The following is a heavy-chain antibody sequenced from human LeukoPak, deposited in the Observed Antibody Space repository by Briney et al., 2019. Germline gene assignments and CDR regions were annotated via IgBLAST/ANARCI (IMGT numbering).Heavy chain of an antibody. J-gene: IGHJ3*02. CDR1: GGSISSYY. Sequence: SETLSLTCTVSGGSISSYYWSWIRQPPGKGLEWIGYIYYSGSTNYNPSLKSRVTISVDTSKNQFSLKLSSVTAADTAVYYCARDLVPPGGYPSHSHDAFDIWGQGTMVTVSS. CDR3: ARDLVPPGGYPSHSHDAFDI. CDR2: IYYSGST. D-gene: IGHD2-8*02. V-gene: IGHV4-59*01.